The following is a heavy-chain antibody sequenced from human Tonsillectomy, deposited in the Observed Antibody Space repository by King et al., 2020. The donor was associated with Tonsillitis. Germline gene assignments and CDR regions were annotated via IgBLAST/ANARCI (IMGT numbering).Heavy chain of an antibody. CDR3: AGRFWSGYYFDY. D-gene: IGHD3-3*01. J-gene: IGHJ4*02. Sequence: QLQESGPGLVKPSETLSLTCTVSGGSISSYYWSWIRQPPGKGLEWIGYIYYSGSTNYNPSLKSRVTISVDTSKNQFSLKLSSVIAADTAVYYCAGRFWSGYYFDYWGQGTLVTVSS. V-gene: IGHV4-59*01. CDR1: GGSISSYY. CDR2: IYYSGST.